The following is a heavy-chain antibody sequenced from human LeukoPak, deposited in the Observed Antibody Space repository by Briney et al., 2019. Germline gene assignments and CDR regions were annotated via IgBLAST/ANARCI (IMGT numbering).Heavy chain of an antibody. D-gene: IGHD4-11*01. J-gene: IGHJ6*03. Sequence: PSETLSLTCAVYGGSFSDYYWSWMRQPPGKGLEWIGDINHSGSTNYNPSLKSRVTISVDTSKNQFSLKLSSVTAADTAVYYCAREVTTPLDYYYYYMDVWGKGTTVTVSS. CDR2: INHSGST. CDR1: GGSFSDYY. CDR3: AREVTTPLDYYYYYMDV. V-gene: IGHV4-34*01.